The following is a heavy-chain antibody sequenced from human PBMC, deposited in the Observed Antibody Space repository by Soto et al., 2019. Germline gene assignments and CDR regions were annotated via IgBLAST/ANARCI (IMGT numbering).Heavy chain of an antibody. CDR3: ARNGAIDY. CDR1: GGSISSGDYY. CDR2: ILYSGTT. Sequence: QVQLQESGPGLVKPSQTLSLPCTDSGGSISSGDYYWIWIRQPPGKGLEWFGYILYSGTTNYNPSLESRLTISVDTSKSQFSLKLTSVTAADTAVYYCARNGAIDYWGRGTLVTVSS. J-gene: IGHJ4*02. V-gene: IGHV4-30-4*01. D-gene: IGHD2-8*01.